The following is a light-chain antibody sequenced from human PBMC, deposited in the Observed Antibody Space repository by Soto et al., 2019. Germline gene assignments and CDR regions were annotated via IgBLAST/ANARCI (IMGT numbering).Light chain of an antibody. J-gene: IGLJ2*01. CDR3: QAWDSSIVV. V-gene: IGLV3-1*01. Sequence: SYELTQPPSVSVSPGQTASITCSGDKLGDKYACWYQQKPGQSPVVVIYQGRKRPSGIPERFSGSNSGNTATLTISGTQALDEADYYCQAWDSSIVVFGGGTKLTVL. CDR2: QGR. CDR1: KLGDKY.